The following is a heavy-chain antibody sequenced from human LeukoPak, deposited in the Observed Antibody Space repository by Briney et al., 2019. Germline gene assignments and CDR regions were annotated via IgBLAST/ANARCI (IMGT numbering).Heavy chain of an antibody. CDR1: GGSISSSSYY. CDR3: ARRSCSSGRGGRWFDP. V-gene: IGHV4-39*01. D-gene: IGHD3-10*01. J-gene: IGHJ5*02. CDR2: IYYSGST. Sequence: PSETLSLTCTVSGGSISSSSYYWGWIRQPPGKGLEWIGSIYYSGSTYYNPSLKSRVTISVDTSKNRFSLKLSSVTAADTAVYYCARRSCSSGRGGRWFDPWGQGTLVTVSS.